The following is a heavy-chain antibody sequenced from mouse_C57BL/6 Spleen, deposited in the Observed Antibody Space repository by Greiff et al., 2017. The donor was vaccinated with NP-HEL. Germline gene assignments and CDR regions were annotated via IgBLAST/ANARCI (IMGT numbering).Heavy chain of an antibody. Sequence: EVQLQQSGPGMVKPSHSLSLTCTVTGYSITSGYDWHWIRHFPGNKLEWMGYISYSGSTNYNPSLKSRISITHDTSKNHFFLKLNSVTTEDTATYYCARRRDYDGAMDYWGQGTSVTVSS. CDR1: GYSITSGYD. D-gene: IGHD2-4*01. CDR2: ISYSGST. J-gene: IGHJ4*01. V-gene: IGHV3-1*01. CDR3: ARRRDYDGAMDY.